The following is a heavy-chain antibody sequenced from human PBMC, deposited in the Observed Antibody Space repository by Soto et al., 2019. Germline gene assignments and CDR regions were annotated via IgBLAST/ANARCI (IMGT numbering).Heavy chain of an antibody. CDR2: SYYSGTT. Sequence: SVTLSLTCTVSGATLSVRSYYWTWIRHPPGQGLEWIGSSYYSGTTYFNPSLKSRATISVETCMYQFSLGRTSLSTPDTALYSCTRRYNWNDNYFDPWGPGALVTVSS. CDR1: GATLSVRSYY. J-gene: IGHJ5*02. D-gene: IGHD1-20*01. CDR3: TRRYNWNDNYFDP. V-gene: IGHV4-39*01.